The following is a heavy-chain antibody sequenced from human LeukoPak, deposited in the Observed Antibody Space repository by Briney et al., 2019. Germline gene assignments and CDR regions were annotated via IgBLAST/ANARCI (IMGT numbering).Heavy chain of an antibody. CDR1: EFTFSSYS. Sequence: QPGGSLRLSCAASEFTFSSYSMHWVRQAPGKGLEWVSGIGGSGGTTYYVDSVKGRFTISRDNSKNTLYLQMNSLRAEDTAVYYCVKDRVVFATWGQGTLVTVSS. D-gene: IGHD2-21*01. J-gene: IGHJ5*02. CDR2: IGGSGGTT. V-gene: IGHV3-23*01. CDR3: VKDRVVFAT.